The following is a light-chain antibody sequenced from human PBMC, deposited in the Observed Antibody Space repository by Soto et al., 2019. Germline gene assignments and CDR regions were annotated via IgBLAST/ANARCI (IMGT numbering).Light chain of an antibody. CDR2: YVS. V-gene: IGKV1-12*01. CDR1: QGVSTW. J-gene: IGKJ2*01. CDR3: QQVATFPYT. Sequence: DIQVTKSPSSVSASVGDRVTITCRASQGVSTWLAWYQQKPGKAPKVLIYYVSSLESRVPSRFSGSGSGTDFTLTSNSLQPEDFATYYCQQVATFPYTFGQGTKVDIK.